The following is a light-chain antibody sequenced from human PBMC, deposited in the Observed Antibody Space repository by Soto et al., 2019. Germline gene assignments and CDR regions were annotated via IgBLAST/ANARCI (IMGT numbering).Light chain of an antibody. CDR1: SSTFGSNT. CDR2: SNN. CDR3: AAWDDSLNGYV. J-gene: IGLJ1*01. Sequence: QSVLTQPPSASGTPGQRVTISCSGSSSTFGSNTVNWYQQLPGTAPKLLIYSNNQRPSGVPVRFSGSKSGTSASLAISGLQSEDEADYYCAAWDDSLNGYVFGTGTKVTVL. V-gene: IGLV1-44*01.